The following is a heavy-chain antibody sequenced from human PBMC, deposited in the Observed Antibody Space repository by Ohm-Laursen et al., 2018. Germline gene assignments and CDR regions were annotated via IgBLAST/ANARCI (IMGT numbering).Heavy chain of an antibody. J-gene: IGHJ4*02. CDR1: GFTFSSFP. CDR3: AKGPFIAVAGSNYFFDY. D-gene: IGHD6-19*01. V-gene: IGHV3-23*01. Sequence: SLRLSCTASGFTFSSFPMNWVRQAPGKGLEWVSSISGNAVRTYDADSVKGRFSISRDNSKNTLDLQMNSLRAEDTAVYYCAKGPFIAVAGSNYFFDYWGQGTLVTVSS. CDR2: ISGNAVRT.